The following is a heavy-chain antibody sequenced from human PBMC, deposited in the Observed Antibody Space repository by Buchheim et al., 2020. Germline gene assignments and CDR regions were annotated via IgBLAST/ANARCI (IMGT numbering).Heavy chain of an antibody. V-gene: IGHV3-21*01. D-gene: IGHD1-1*01. Sequence: EVQLVESGGGLVKPGGSLRLSCAASGFTFSSYSMNWVRQAPGKGLEWVSSISSSSSSYIYYADSVKGRFTISRDNAKNSLYLQMNSLRAEDTAVYYCARAEVQLERRVFGRLSWFDPWGQGTL. CDR2: ISSSSSSYI. J-gene: IGHJ5*02. CDR3: ARAEVQLERRVFGRLSWFDP. CDR1: GFTFSSYS.